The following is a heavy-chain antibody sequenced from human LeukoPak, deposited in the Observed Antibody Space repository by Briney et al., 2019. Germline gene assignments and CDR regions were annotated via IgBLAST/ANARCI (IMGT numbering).Heavy chain of an antibody. CDR1: GFTFSSYS. D-gene: IGHD6-25*01. Sequence: GGSLRLSCAASGFTFSSYSMNWVRQAPGKGLEWVSGISGSGGSTYYADSVKGRFTISRDNSKNTLYLQINSLRAEDTALYYCAKDMAPHGYFGFDYWGQGTLVTVSS. CDR3: AKDMAPHGYFGFDY. CDR2: ISGSGGST. V-gene: IGHV3-23*01. J-gene: IGHJ4*02.